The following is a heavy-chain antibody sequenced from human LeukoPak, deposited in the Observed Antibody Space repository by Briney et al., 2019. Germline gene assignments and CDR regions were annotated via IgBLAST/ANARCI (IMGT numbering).Heavy chain of an antibody. Sequence: LDTLSLSCTASGRTFTSYYWSWIRQAPGQGLEWIGYTYYSGSTNYNPSLKSRVTISVDTSKNQFSLKLSSVTAADTALYYCARLPFGEYYFDYGGQGTLVTVSS. CDR2: TYYSGST. V-gene: IGHV4-59*08. CDR1: GRTFTSYY. J-gene: IGHJ4*02. CDR3: ARLPFGEYYFDY. D-gene: IGHD3-10*01.